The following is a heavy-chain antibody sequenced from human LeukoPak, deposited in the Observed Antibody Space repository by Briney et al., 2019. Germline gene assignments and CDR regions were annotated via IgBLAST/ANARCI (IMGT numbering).Heavy chain of an antibody. CDR2: INPSGGST. CDR1: GYSFTSYY. CDR3: ARDLGGGSYGWGKFDL. J-gene: IGHJ2*01. Sequence: ASVKVSCKASGYSFTSYYMHWVRQAPGQGLEWMGIINPSGGSTSYAQKFQGRVNMTRDTSTSTVYMELSSLRSEDTAVYYCARDLGGGSYGWGKFDLWGRGTLVAVSS. V-gene: IGHV1-46*01. D-gene: IGHD3-10*01.